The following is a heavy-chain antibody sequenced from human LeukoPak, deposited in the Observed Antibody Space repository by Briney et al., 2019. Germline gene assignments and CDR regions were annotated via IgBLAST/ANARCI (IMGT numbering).Heavy chain of an antibody. J-gene: IGHJ5*02. V-gene: IGHV3-21*04. Sequence: GGSLRLSCAASGFTFRRYRMNWVRQAPGKGLEWVPSMSGSSTHIYYTDSMKGRFTISRDNAKNSLYLQMNSLRAGDTAVYYCARGGDEGFDPWGQGTLVTVSS. D-gene: IGHD5-24*01. CDR1: GFTFRRYR. CDR3: ARGGDEGFDP. CDR2: MSGSSTHI.